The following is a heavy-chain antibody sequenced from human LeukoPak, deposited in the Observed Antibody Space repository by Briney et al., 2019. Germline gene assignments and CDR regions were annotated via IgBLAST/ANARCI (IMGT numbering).Heavy chain of an antibody. J-gene: IGHJ5*02. CDR1: GGTFSSYA. D-gene: IGHD6-6*01. CDR3: AKGRISSSSTGTKYNWFDP. CDR2: IIPIFGTA. Sequence: SVKVSCKASGGTFSSYAISWVRQAPGQGLEWMGGIIPIFGTANYAQKFQGRVTITADESTSTAYMELSSLRSEDTAVYYCAKGRISSSSTGTKYNWFDPWGQGTLVTVSS. V-gene: IGHV1-69*13.